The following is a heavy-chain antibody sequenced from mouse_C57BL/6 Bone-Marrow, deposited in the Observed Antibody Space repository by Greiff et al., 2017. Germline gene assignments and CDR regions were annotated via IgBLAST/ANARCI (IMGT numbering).Heavy chain of an antibody. CDR1: GFTFSSYA. Sequence: EVMLVESGGGLVKPGGSLKLSCAASGFTFSSYAMSWVRQTPEKRLAWVATISDGGSYTYYPDNVKGRFTISRDNAKNTLYLQMSHLKSEDTAMYYCANYGSSRYWYFDVWGTGTTVTVSS. J-gene: IGHJ1*03. V-gene: IGHV5-4*03. D-gene: IGHD1-1*01. CDR3: ANYGSSRYWYFDV. CDR2: ISDGGSYT.